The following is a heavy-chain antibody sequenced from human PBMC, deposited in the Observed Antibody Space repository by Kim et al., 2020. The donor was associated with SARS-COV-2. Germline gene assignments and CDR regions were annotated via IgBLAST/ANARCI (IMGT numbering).Heavy chain of an antibody. CDR1: GGSISSSSYY. Sequence: SETLSLTCTVSGGSISSSSYYWGWIRQPPGKGLEWIGSIYYSGSTYYNPSLKSRVTISVDTSKNQFSLKLSSVTAADTAVYYCARLKFRGVIIILYSPYWYFDLWGRGTLVTVSS. J-gene: IGHJ2*01. V-gene: IGHV4-39*01. CDR2: IYYSGST. CDR3: ARLKFRGVIIILYSPYWYFDL. D-gene: IGHD3-10*01.